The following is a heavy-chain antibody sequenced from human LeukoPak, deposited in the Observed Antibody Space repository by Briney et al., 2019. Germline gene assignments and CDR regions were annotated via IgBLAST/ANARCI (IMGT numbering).Heavy chain of an antibody. V-gene: IGHV3-23*01. D-gene: IGHD4-11*01. CDR3: AKAPRGTTPYYFDY. J-gene: IGHJ4*02. CDR1: GFTFSSYA. Sequence: GGSLRLSCAASGFTFSSYAMTWVRQAPGKGLEWVSGISAGGGGTYYSDSVRGGFTISRDNSKNTLYLQMSSLRAEDTAVYYCAKAPRGTTPYYFDYWGQGTLVTVSS. CDR2: ISAGGGGT.